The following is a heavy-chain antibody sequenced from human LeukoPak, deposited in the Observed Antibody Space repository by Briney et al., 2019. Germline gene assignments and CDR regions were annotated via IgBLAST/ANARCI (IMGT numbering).Heavy chain of an antibody. CDR2: ISAYNGNT. D-gene: IGHD3-3*01. CDR3: ARDNTIFGVAYDAFDI. CDR1: VYTFTSYG. V-gene: IGHV1-18*01. J-gene: IGHJ3*02. Sequence: GASVKVSFKASVYTFTSYGISWVRQAPGQGLEWMGWISAYNGNTNNAQKLQGRVTMTTDTSTSTAYMELRSLRSGDTAVYYCARDNTIFGVAYDAFDIWGQGTMVTVSS.